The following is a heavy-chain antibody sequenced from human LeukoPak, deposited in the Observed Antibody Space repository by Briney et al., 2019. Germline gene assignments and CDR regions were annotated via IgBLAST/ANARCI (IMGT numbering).Heavy chain of an antibody. Sequence: SETLSLTCTVSGGSISSYYWGWIRQPPGKGLEWIGSIYYSGSTYYNPSLKSRVTISVDTSKNQFSLKLSSVTAADTAVYYCARSSYDSSGYYRIIPPFDYWGQGTLVTVSS. CDR1: GGSISSYY. CDR3: ARSSYDSSGYYRIIPPFDY. CDR2: IYYSGST. D-gene: IGHD3-22*01. J-gene: IGHJ4*02. V-gene: IGHV4-39*07.